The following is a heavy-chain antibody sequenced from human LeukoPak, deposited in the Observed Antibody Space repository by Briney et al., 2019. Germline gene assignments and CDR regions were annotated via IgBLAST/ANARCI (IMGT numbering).Heavy chain of an antibody. V-gene: IGHV3-7*01. Sequence: GGSLRLSCAASGFTFSTYWMSWVRQAPGKGLEWVANIKLDGSEQYYVDSVKGRFTTSRDSAKNSLILQMNSLRAEDTAVYYCARNKRADIWGQGTMVTVAS. J-gene: IGHJ3*02. CDR2: IKLDGSEQ. CDR3: ARNKRADI. D-gene: IGHD1/OR15-1a*01. CDR1: GFTFSTYW.